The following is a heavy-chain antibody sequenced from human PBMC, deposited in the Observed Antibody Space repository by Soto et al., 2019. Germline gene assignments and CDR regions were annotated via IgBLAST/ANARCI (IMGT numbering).Heavy chain of an antibody. D-gene: IGHD6-6*01. CDR3: ARALWEYSSSSGYYDYYGMDV. CDR2: IDPSDSYT. Sequence: GGSPKISRKGSGYRFTSYWISWVRQMPGQGLEWMGRIDPSDSYTTYSPSFQGHVTISADKSISTAYLQWSSLKASDTAMYYCARALWEYSSSSGYYDYYGMDVWGQGTTVTVSS. V-gene: IGHV5-10-1*01. CDR1: GYRFTSYW. J-gene: IGHJ6*02.